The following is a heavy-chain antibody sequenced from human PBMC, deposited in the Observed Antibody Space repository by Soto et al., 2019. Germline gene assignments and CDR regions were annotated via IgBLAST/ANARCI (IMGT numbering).Heavy chain of an antibody. CDR3: ARDPYSSSWYVFSFFDR. CDR2: INPSGGST. Sequence: ASVKVSCKASGYTFTSYYMHWVRQAPGQGLEWMGIINPSGGSTSYAQKFQGRVTMTRDTSTSTVYTELSSLRSEDTAVYYCARDPYSSSWYVFSFFDRWGQGTLVTVSS. CDR1: GYTFTSYY. V-gene: IGHV1-46*01. D-gene: IGHD6-13*01. J-gene: IGHJ5*02.